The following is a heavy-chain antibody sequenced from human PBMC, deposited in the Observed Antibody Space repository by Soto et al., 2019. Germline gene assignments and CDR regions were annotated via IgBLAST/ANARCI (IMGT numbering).Heavy chain of an antibody. D-gene: IGHD3-3*01. CDR2: INAGNGNT. V-gene: IGHV1-3*01. J-gene: IGHJ6*02. CDR1: GYTFTSYA. Sequence: ASVKVSCKASGYTFTSYAMHWVRQAPGQRLEWMGWINAGNGNTKYSQKFQGRVTITRDTSASTAYMELSSLRSEDTAVYYCARDYDFWSGYSYYYGMDVWGQGTTVTVSS. CDR3: ARDYDFWSGYSYYYGMDV.